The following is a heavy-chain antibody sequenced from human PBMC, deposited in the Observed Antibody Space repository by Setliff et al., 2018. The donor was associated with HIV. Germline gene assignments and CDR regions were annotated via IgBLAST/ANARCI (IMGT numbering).Heavy chain of an antibody. CDR2: ISGSGGTK. J-gene: IGHJ4*01. Sequence: PGGSLRLSCVASEFTFSSYATNWVRQAPGKGLEWVSTISGSGGTKYYADSVKGRFTISRDNSKNTLYLRVDSLRAEDTAIYYCARARSRQLVSTAPPYHFDYWGRGTLVTVSS. CDR3: ARARSRQLVSTAPPYHFDY. V-gene: IGHV3-23*01. D-gene: IGHD6-13*01. CDR1: EFTFSSYA.